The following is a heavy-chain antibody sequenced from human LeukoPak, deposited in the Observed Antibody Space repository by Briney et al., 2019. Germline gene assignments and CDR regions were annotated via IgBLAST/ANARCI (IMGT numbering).Heavy chain of an antibody. J-gene: IGHJ4*02. Sequence: SETLSLTCTVSGGSISSQYWSLIRQPPGKGLEWIGYIYYSGITKYSPSLKSRVTISVDTSKNQFSLRLTSVTAADTAVYYCARTSYQLNSGDYGWYFDYWGQGTLVTVSA. CDR3: ARTSYQLNSGDYGWYFDY. CDR1: GGSISSQY. D-gene: IGHD3-10*01. V-gene: IGHV4-59*11. CDR2: IYYSGIT.